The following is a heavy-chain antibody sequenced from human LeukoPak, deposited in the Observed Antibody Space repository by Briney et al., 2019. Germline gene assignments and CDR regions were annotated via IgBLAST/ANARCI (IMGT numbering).Heavy chain of an antibody. J-gene: IGHJ4*02. D-gene: IGHD5-18*01. CDR1: GGSFSGYY. V-gene: IGHV4-34*01. Sequence: PSETLSLTCAVYGGSFSGYYWSWIRQPPGKGLEWIGEINHSGSTNYNPSLRSRVTISVDRSKNQFSLKLSSVTAADTAVYYCARLDTAMVDWGQGTLVTVSS. CDR2: INHSGST. CDR3: ARLDTAMVD.